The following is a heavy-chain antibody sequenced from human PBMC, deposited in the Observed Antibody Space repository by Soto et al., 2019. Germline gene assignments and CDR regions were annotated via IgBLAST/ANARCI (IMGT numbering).Heavy chain of an antibody. CDR3: AKESVGSDATTTYGIDV. V-gene: IGHV4-31*03. CDR2: IYYSGRR. CDR1: GGSINTVGYY. D-gene: IGHD1-26*01. J-gene: IGHJ6*02. Sequence: SETLSLTCSGSGGSINTVGYYWTWIRQHPGKGLEWIGYIYYSGRRDYNPSLKSRLSMSLDASKNQFSLNLTSVTAADTAVYYCAKESVGSDATTTYGIDVRAQRTTLTVS.